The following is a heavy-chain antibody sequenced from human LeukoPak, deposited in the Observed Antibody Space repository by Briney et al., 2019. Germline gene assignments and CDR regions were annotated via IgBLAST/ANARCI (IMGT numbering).Heavy chain of an antibody. CDR2: INPSGGST. Sequence: ASVKVSCKASGGTFSSYAISWVRQAPGQGLEWMGIINPSGGSTSYAQKFQGRVTMTRDTSTSTVYMELSSLRSEDTAVYYCARVGGYSGSPDYWGQGTLVTVSS. D-gene: IGHD1-26*01. CDR3: ARVGGYSGSPDY. J-gene: IGHJ4*02. CDR1: GGTFSSYA. V-gene: IGHV1-46*01.